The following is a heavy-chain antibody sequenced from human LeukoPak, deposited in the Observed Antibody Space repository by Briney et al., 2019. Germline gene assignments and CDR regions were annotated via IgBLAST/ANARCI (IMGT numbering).Heavy chain of an antibody. V-gene: IGHV4-59*12. CDR2: IFHSGST. D-gene: IGHD6-6*01. CDR1: GGSISSYY. Sequence: SETLSLTCTVSGGSISSYYWSWIRQPPGKGLEWIGYIFHSGSTYYNPSLKSRVIISVDRSKNQFSLKLSSVTAADTAVYFCARNIYSTSSPFDYWGQGTLVTVSS. J-gene: IGHJ4*02. CDR3: ARNIYSTSSPFDY.